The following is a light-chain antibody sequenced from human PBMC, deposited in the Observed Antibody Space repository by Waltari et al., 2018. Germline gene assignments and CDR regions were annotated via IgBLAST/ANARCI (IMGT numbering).Light chain of an antibody. CDR1: ALPKQY. Sequence: SHDLTQPPSVSVSPGQTARITCSGDALPKQYAYWFQKKPGQAPVLVIYKDTERPSGIPERFSGSSSGTTVTLTISGVQADDEVDYYCQSADISSSYRVFGGGTKLSVL. J-gene: IGLJ3*02. V-gene: IGLV3-25*03. CDR2: KDT. CDR3: QSADISSSYRV.